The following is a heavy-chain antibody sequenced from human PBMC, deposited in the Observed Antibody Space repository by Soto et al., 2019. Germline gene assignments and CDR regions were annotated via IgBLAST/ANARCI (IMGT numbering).Heavy chain of an antibody. D-gene: IGHD1-7*01. CDR3: AKDRVGGTFYTPLGF. CDR2: ITYAGSNK. V-gene: IGHV3-30*18. J-gene: IGHJ4*02. Sequence: QVQLVESGGGVVQPGGSLRLSCQASGFNFDNYGMHWVRQAPGKGLEWVAVITYAGSNKYYADSVKGPFTISRDNSKHTLSLHLNTLKPEDPAVYHCAKDRVGGTFYTPLGFWGQGNLVTVSS. CDR1: GFNFDNYG.